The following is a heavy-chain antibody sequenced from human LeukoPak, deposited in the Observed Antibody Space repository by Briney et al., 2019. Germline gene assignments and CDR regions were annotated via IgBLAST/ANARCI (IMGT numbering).Heavy chain of an antibody. CDR1: GFTFSNYG. J-gene: IGHJ4*02. CDR2: IRYDGSNK. Sequence: GGSLRLSCAASGFTFSNYGMHWVRQAPGKGLEWVAFIRYDGSNKYYADSVKGRFTISRDNSKNTLYLHMNSLRSEDTAVYYCAKDVNGGSRLRLENNFDYWGQGTLVTVSS. D-gene: IGHD2-15*01. CDR3: AKDVNGGSRLRLENNFDY. V-gene: IGHV3-30*02.